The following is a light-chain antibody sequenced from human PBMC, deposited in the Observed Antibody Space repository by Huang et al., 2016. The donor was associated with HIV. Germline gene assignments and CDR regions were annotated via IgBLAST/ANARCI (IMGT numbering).Light chain of an antibody. V-gene: IGKV4-1*01. CDR2: WAS. CDR1: RSVLPTSNSKNH. CDR3: QQCYSIPLT. Sequence: DIVMTQSPDSLAVSLGERATINCKSSRSVLPTSNSKNHLAWYQQKPGQHPKRLSSWASTRESGVPDRFSGSGSGTDFTLTIGSLQAEDVAVYYCQQCYSIPLTFGGGTKVEIK. J-gene: IGKJ4*01.